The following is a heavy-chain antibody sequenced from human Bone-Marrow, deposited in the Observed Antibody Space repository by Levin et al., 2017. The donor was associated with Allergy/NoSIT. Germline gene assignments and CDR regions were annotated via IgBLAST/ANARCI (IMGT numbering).Heavy chain of an antibody. CDR3: ARALLVGATSGRDY. J-gene: IGHJ4*02. D-gene: IGHD1-26*01. CDR2: INTDGTTT. CDR1: GFAFSDYW. V-gene: IGHV3-74*01. Sequence: GESLKISCAASGFAFSDYWMHWVRQAPGKGLVWVSRINTDGTTTNYADSVKGRFTISRDNAKNTLYLQMNSLRAEDTAVYYCARALLVGATSGRDYWGQGTLVTVSS.